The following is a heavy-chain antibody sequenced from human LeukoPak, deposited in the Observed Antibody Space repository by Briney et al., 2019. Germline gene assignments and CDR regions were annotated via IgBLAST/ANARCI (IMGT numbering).Heavy chain of an antibody. V-gene: IGHV3-23*01. CDR1: GFTFSRYA. CDR3: AKGISSGSYFSSSDF. J-gene: IGHJ4*02. Sequence: VGPLRLSCAASGFTFSRYAMNWGGQAPGKGLEWVSGISNSGSSTFYADSVKGRFTISRDNSQNTLYLQMNSLRADDTAVYYCAKGISSGSYFSSSDFWGQGTLVTVSS. CDR2: ISNSGSST. D-gene: IGHD1-26*01.